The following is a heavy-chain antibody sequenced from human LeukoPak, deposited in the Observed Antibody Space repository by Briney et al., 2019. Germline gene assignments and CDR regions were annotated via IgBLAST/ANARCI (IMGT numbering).Heavy chain of an antibody. V-gene: IGHV3-53*01. Sequence: GGSLRLSCAASGFTVSSNYMSWVRQAPGKGLEWVSVIYSGGSTYYAHSVKGRFTISRDNSKNTLYLQMNSLRAEDTAVYYCARDSGNYLDAFDIWGQGTMVTVSS. J-gene: IGHJ3*02. CDR1: GFTVSSNY. D-gene: IGHD1-7*01. CDR3: ARDSGNYLDAFDI. CDR2: IYSGGST.